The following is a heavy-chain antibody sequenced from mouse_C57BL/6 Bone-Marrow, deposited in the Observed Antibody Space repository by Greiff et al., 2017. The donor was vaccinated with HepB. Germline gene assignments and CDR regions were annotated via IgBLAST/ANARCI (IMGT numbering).Heavy chain of an antibody. CDR1: GFNIKDDY. CDR3: TPITTVVNYYAMDY. V-gene: IGHV14-4*01. Sequence: EVKLQESGAELVRPGASVKLSCTASGFNIKDDYMHWVKQRPEQGLEWIGWIDPENGDTEYASKFQGKATITADTSSNTAYLQLSSLTSEDTAVYYCTPITTVVNYYAMDYWGQGTSVTVSS. J-gene: IGHJ4*01. CDR2: IDPENGDT. D-gene: IGHD1-1*01.